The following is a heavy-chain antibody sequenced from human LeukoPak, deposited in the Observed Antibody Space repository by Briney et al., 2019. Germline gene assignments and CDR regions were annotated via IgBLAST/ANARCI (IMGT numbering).Heavy chain of an antibody. CDR1: GFTFSRHW. J-gene: IGHJ4*02. Sequence: GGSLRLSCAGSGFTFSRHWMSWVRQAPGKGGEGVADIKQDGGERPYVDSVKGRFTISRDNAKNSLYLQMNSLRAEDTAVYFCARTDPGNGGYFDYWGQGALVTVSS. CDR2: IKQDGGER. V-gene: IGHV3-7*01. D-gene: IGHD2-15*01. CDR3: ARTDPGNGGYFDY.